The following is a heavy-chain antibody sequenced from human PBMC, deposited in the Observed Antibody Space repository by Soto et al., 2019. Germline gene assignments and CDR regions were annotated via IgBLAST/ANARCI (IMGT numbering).Heavy chain of an antibody. Sequence: GGSLRLSCAASGFTFSSYAMSWVRQAPGKGLEWVSAISGSGGSTFYADSVKGRFTISRDNSKNTLYLQMNSLRAEDTAVYYCAKDSGESRGFDYWGQGNLVTVSS. CDR2: ISGSGGST. J-gene: IGHJ4*02. V-gene: IGHV3-23*01. CDR3: AKDSGESRGFDY. D-gene: IGHD4-17*01. CDR1: GFTFSSYA.